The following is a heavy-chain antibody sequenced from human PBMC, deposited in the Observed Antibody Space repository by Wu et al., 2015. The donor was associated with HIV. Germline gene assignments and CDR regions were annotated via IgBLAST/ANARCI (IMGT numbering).Heavy chain of an antibody. D-gene: IGHD3-16*01. Sequence: QAQLVQFGSEVKKPGSSVKVACKASGGTFKSFAISWVRQAPGQGLEWMGGITPLFGTANYAQRFQGRVTITADESTSTGYMELNSLNSDDTAVYYCARDDVLGTSFDYWGQGTLVTVSS. J-gene: IGHJ4*02. CDR2: ITPLFGTA. CDR1: GGTFKSFA. V-gene: IGHV1-69*12. CDR3: ARDDVLGTSFDY.